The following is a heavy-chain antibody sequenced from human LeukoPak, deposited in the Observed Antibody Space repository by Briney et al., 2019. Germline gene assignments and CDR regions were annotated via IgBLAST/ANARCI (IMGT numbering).Heavy chain of an antibody. CDR2: FDPEHGEM. V-gene: IGHV1-24*01. J-gene: IGHJ4*02. CDR3: ATGGPWDLLKY. D-gene: IGHD3-9*01. Sequence: ASVKVSCKVSGDTLTELSAHWVRQAPGKGLEWMGGFDPEHGEMIYAQKLQGRVTMTEDRSTDTAYMELSSLRSEDTAVYYCATGGPWDLLKYWGQGTLVTVSS. CDR1: GDTLTELS.